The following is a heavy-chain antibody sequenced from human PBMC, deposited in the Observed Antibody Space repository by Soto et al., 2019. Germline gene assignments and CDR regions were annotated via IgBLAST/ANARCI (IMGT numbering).Heavy chain of an antibody. CDR2: IIPIFGTA. J-gene: IGHJ4*02. D-gene: IGHD3-22*01. CDR1: GGTFTSYD. Sequence: SVKVSCKASGGTFTSYDISWVRQAPGQGLEWMGGIIPIFGTANYAQKFQGRVTITADKSTSTAYMELSSLRSEDTAVYYCARGGGPGDSSGYYYYWGQGTLVTVSS. V-gene: IGHV1-69*06. CDR3: ARGGGPGDSSGYYYY.